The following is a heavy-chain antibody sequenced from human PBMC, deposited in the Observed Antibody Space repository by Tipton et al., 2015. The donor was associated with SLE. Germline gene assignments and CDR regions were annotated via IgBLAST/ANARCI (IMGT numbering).Heavy chain of an antibody. CDR2: VYSSGST. CDR3: ARGGKYYDTGRFFDY. D-gene: IGHD3-22*01. J-gene: IGHJ4*02. CDR1: GGSISRYY. V-gene: IGHV4-4*07. Sequence: LRLSCTVSGGSISRYYWGWIRQPAGKGLEWIGRVYSSGSTNYNPSLKSRVTMSVDTSKNQFSLKLSSVTAADTAVYYCARGGKYYDTGRFFDYWGQGTLVTVSS.